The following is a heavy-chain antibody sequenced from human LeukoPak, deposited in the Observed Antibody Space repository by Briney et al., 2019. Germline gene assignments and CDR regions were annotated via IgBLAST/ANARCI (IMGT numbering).Heavy chain of an antibody. CDR2: IRSKANSYAT. J-gene: IGHJ6*03. Sequence: PGGSLRLSCAASGFTFSGSAMHWVRQASGKGLEWVGRIRSKANSYATAYAASVKGRFTISRDDSKNTAYLQMNSLKTEDTAVYYCTRSDYDSSGYYSGPPHYYYYYMDVWGKGTTVTVSS. CDR1: GFTFSGSA. CDR3: TRSDYDSSGYYSGPPHYYYYYMDV. D-gene: IGHD3-22*01. V-gene: IGHV3-73*01.